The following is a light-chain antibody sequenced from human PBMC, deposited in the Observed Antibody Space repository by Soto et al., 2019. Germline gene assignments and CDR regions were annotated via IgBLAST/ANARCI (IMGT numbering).Light chain of an antibody. Sequence: QSVLTQPPSVSAAPGQKVAISCSGSSSNIGNYVSWYQHLPGTAPKLLIFDDNNRPSGIPDRFSGSKSGTSATLGITGLQAGDEADYFCAAWDAGLRSVVFGGGTKLTVL. V-gene: IGLV1-51*01. CDR1: SSNIGNY. CDR3: AAWDAGLRSVV. J-gene: IGLJ2*01. CDR2: DDN.